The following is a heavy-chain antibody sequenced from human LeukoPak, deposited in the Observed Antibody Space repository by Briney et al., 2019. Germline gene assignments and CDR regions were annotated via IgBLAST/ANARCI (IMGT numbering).Heavy chain of an antibody. Sequence: SETLSLTCTVSGGSISSSSYYWGWFRQPPGKGLEWIGSIYYSGSTYYNPSLKSRVTISVDTSKNQFSLKLSSVTAADTAVYYCARDLPVEHAFDIWGQGTMVTVSS. J-gene: IGHJ3*02. CDR2: IYYSGST. D-gene: IGHD1-26*01. CDR1: GGSISSSSYY. V-gene: IGHV4-39*07. CDR3: ARDLPVEHAFDI.